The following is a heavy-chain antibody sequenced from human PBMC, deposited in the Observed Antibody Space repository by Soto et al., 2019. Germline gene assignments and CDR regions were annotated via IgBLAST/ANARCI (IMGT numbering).Heavy chain of an antibody. J-gene: IGHJ6*02. CDR2: ISGSGGST. D-gene: IGHD1-26*01. V-gene: IGHV3-23*01. CDR3: ARVNGGSYYYYYSLDV. CDR1: GFTFSSYA. Sequence: PGGSLRLSCAASGFTFSSYAMTWVRRAPGKGLEWVSAISGSGGSTYYADSVKGRFTISRDNSKNTLYLQMNSLRAEDTAVYYCARVNGGSYYYYYSLDVWGPGTTVTVSS.